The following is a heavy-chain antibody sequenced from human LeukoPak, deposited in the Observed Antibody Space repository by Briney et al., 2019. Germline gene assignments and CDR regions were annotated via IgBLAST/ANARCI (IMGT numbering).Heavy chain of an antibody. Sequence: GGSLRLSCAASGFTFSSYSMNWVRQAPGKGLEWVSVIYSGGSTYYADSVKGRFTISRDNSKNTLYLQMNSLRAEDTAVYYCAGGEYYYDSSGYFDYWGQGTLVTVSS. J-gene: IGHJ4*02. V-gene: IGHV3-66*01. CDR3: AGGEYYYDSSGYFDY. CDR2: IYSGGST. D-gene: IGHD3-22*01. CDR1: GFTFSSYS.